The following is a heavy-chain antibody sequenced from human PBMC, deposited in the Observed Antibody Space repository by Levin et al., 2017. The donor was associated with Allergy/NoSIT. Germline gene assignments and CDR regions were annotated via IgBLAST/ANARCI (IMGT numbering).Heavy chain of an antibody. J-gene: IGHJ4*02. D-gene: IGHD1-26*01. Sequence: GESLKISCAASGFTFSNYWMHWVRQAPGKGLMWVSRINTDGSSTDYADSVKGRFTISRDNAKNTVYLQMNSLRTEDSAVYYCARGYSGTYRVGDYWGQGTLVTVSS. CDR1: GFTFSNYW. CDR3: ARGYSGTYRVGDY. V-gene: IGHV3-74*01. CDR2: INTDGSST.